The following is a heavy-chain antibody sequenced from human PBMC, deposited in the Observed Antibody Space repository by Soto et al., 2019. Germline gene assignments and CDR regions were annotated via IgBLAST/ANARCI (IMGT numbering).Heavy chain of an antibody. D-gene: IGHD6-6*01. CDR1: GGSISSSSCY. V-gene: IGHV4-39*01. J-gene: IGHJ6*03. CDR3: ARQATLAARPYYYYYYYMDV. CDR2: IYYSGST. Sequence: SETLSLTCTVSGGSISSSSCYWGWIRQPPGKGLEWIGSIYYSGSTYYNPSLKSRVTISVDTSKNQFSLKLSSVTAADTAVYYCARQATLAARPYYYYYYYMDVWGKGTTVTVSS.